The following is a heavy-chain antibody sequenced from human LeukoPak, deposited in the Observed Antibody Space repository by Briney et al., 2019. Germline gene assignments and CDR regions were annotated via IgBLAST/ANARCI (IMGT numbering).Heavy chain of an antibody. D-gene: IGHD6-13*01. CDR2: ISAYNGNT. CDR3: ARGASSSWYSY. J-gene: IGHJ4*02. Sequence: ASVKVSCKVSGYTLTELSMHWVRQAPGQGLEWMGWISAYNGNTNYAQKLQGRVTMTTDTSTSTAYMELRSLRSDDTAVYYCARGASSSWYSYWGQGTLVTVSS. V-gene: IGHV1-18*01. CDR1: GYTLTELS.